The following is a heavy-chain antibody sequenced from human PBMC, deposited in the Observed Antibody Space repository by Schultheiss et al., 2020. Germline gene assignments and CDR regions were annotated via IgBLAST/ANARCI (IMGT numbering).Heavy chain of an antibody. V-gene: IGHV4-34*01. J-gene: IGHJ4*02. CDR3: ARAYYDYVWGSYRYPLVYFDY. D-gene: IGHD3-16*02. CDR2: INHSGST. CDR1: GGSFSGYY. Sequence: SETLSLTCAVYGGSFSGYYWSWIRQPPGKGLEWIGEINHSGSTNYNPSLKSRVTISVDTSKNQFSLKLSSVTAADTAVYYCARAYYDYVWGSYRYPLVYFDYWGQGTLVTVYS.